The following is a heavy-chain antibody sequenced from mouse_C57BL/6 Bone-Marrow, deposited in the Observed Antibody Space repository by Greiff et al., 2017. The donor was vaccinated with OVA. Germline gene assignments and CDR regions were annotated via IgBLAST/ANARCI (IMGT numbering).Heavy chain of an antibody. V-gene: IGHV1-80*01. CDR2: IYPGDGDT. J-gene: IGHJ3*01. D-gene: IGHD1-1*01. Sequence: VKVVESGAELVKPGASVKISCKASGYAFSSYWMNWVKQRPGKGLEWIGQIYPGDGDTNYNGKFKGKATLTADKSSSTAYMQLSSLTSEDSAVYFCALSYYYGSSYRFAYWGQGTLVTVSA. CDR3: ALSYYYGSSYRFAY. CDR1: GYAFSSYW.